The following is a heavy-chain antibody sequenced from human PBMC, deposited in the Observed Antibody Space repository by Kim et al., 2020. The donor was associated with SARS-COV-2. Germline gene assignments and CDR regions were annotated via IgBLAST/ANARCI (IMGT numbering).Heavy chain of an antibody. CDR3: ASAVYYYDTSVSAFDI. CDR2: IYPGDSDT. CDR1: GYSFTSYW. Sequence: GESLKISCKGSGYSFTSYWIGWVRQMPGKGLEWMGIIYPGDSDTRYSPSFQGQVTISADKSISTAYLQWSSLKASDTAMYYCASAVYYYDTSVSAFDIWGQGTMVTVSS. J-gene: IGHJ3*02. D-gene: IGHD3-22*01. V-gene: IGHV5-51*01.